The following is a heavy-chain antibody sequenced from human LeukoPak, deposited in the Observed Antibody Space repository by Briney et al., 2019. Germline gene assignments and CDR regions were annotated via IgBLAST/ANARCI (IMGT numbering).Heavy chain of an antibody. CDR1: GYTLTKLS. Sequence: ASVKVSCKVSGYTLTKLSMHWVRQAPGKGLEWMGGFYPEDGETIYAQKFQGRVTMTEDTSTDTAYMELSSLRSEDTAVYYCATNVRRYSSGWYPGDFDYWGQGSLVTVSS. CDR3: ATNVRRYSSGWYPGDFDY. CDR2: FYPEDGET. V-gene: IGHV1-24*01. D-gene: IGHD6-19*01. J-gene: IGHJ4*02.